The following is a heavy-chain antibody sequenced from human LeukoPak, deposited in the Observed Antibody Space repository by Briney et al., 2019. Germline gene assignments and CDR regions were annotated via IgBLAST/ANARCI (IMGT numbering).Heavy chain of an antibody. D-gene: IGHD5-18*01. CDR2: IYYSGST. CDR3: ASPPGTAMVTPLDAFDI. V-gene: IGHV4-39*07. CDR1: GGSISSSSYY. Sequence: PETLSLTCTVSGGSISSSSYYWGWIRQPPGKGLEWIGSIYYSGSTYYNPSLKSRVTISVDTSKNQFSLKLSSVTAADTAVYYCASPPGTAMVTPLDAFDIWGQGTMVTVSS. J-gene: IGHJ3*02.